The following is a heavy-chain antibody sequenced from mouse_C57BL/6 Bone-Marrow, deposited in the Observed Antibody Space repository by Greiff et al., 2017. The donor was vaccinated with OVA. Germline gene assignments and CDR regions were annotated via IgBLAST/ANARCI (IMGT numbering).Heavy chain of an antibody. J-gene: IGHJ4*01. D-gene: IGHD2-2*01. Sequence: QVQLQQSGAELARPGASVKLSCKASGYTFTSYGISWVKQRTGQGLEWIGEIYPRSGNTYYNEKFKGKATLTADKSSSTAYMELRRLTSEDSAVYVCARVRLRRKGDAMDYWGQGTSVTVSA. CDR3: ARVRLRRKGDAMDY. CDR2: IYPRSGNT. V-gene: IGHV1-81*01. CDR1: GYTFTSYG.